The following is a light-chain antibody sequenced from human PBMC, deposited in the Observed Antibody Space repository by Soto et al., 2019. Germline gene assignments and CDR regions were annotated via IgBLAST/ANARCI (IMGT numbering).Light chain of an antibody. Sequence: DIVMTQSPDSLGVSLGERAPINCKSSQSVLYNSNNKNYLAWYQQKPGQPPKLLIYWASTRESGVPDRFSGSGSGTDFTLTISSLQAEDVAVYYCQQYYSTPRTFGPGTKVDIK. J-gene: IGKJ3*01. CDR1: QSVLYNSNNKNY. CDR2: WAS. CDR3: QQYYSTPRT. V-gene: IGKV4-1*01.